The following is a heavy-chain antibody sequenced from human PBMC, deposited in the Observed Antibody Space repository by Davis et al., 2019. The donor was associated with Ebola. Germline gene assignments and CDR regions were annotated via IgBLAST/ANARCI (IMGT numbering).Heavy chain of an antibody. J-gene: IGHJ4*02. V-gene: IGHV3-30*18. Sequence: PGGSLRLSCAASGFTFSSYGMHWVRQAPGKGLEWVAVISYDGSNKYYADSAKGRFTISRDNSKNTLYLQMNSLRAEDTAVYYCAKVSGSYGYWGQGTLVTVSS. D-gene: IGHD1-26*01. CDR2: ISYDGSNK. CDR3: AKVSGSYGY. CDR1: GFTFSSYG.